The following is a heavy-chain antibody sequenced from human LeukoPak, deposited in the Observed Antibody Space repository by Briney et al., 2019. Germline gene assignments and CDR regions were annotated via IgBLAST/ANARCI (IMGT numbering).Heavy chain of an antibody. CDR3: ARGLTMVRGVILAY. J-gene: IGHJ4*02. V-gene: IGHV1-2*02. CDR1: GYTFTGYY. D-gene: IGHD3-10*01. CDR2: INPKSGGT. Sequence: ASVKVSCKASGYTFTGYYMHWVRQAPGQGLEWMGWINPKSGGTNYAQKFQGRVTMTRDTSISTAYMELNRLRSDDTAVYYCARGLTMVRGVILAYWGQGTLVTVSS.